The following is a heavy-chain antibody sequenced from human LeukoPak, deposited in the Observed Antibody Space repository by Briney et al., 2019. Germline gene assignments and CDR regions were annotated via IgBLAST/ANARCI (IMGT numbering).Heavy chain of an antibody. CDR3: AKDRDTVVTHAEYFQH. Sequence: GGSLRLSCAPSGFTVSSNYMSWVRQAPGKGLEWVSVIYSGGSTYYADSVRGRLTITRDNSKNTLYLQMNSLRADDTAVYYCAKDRDTVVTHAEYFQHWGQGTLVTVSS. CDR2: IYSGGST. J-gene: IGHJ1*01. D-gene: IGHD4-23*01. CDR1: GFTVSSNY. V-gene: IGHV3-53*01.